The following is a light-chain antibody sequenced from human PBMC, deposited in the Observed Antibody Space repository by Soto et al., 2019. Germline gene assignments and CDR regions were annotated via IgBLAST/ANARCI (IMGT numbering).Light chain of an antibody. J-gene: IGKJ4*01. V-gene: IGKV3-11*01. Sequence: EFVLTQSPATLSLSPGDRATLSCRASQSVSSYLAWHQQKPGQAPRLLIYDASNRAAGIPARFSGSGSGTDFTLTITSLEPEDFAVYYCQQRSNWPPTFGGGTKVEIK. CDR2: DAS. CDR3: QQRSNWPPT. CDR1: QSVSSY.